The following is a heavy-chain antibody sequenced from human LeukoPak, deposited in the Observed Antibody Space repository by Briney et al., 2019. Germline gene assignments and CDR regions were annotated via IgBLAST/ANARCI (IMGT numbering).Heavy chain of an antibody. Sequence: ASVKVSCKASGYTFTSYYMHWVRQAPGQGLEWMGIINPRGGSTSYAQKFQGRVTMTRDTSTSTVYMELSSLRSEDTAVYYCAAIGPSQYYDFWSGYYNFDYWGQGTLVTVSS. CDR1: GYTFTSYY. CDR2: INPRGGST. CDR3: AAIGPSQYYDFWSGYYNFDY. V-gene: IGHV1-46*01. J-gene: IGHJ4*02. D-gene: IGHD3-3*01.